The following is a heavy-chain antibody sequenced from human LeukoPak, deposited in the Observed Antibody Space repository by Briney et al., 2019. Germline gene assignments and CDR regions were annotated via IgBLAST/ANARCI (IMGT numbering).Heavy chain of an antibody. Sequence: SETLSLTCTVSGGSTRSYYWSWIRQPPGKGLEWIGYTHYSGSTKYNPSLKSRVTILEETSKNQISLKLSSVTATDTAVYYCATLFMDAFDIWGQETVVTVSS. CDR1: GGSTRSYY. CDR2: THYSGST. J-gene: IGHJ3*02. CDR3: ATLFMDAFDI. V-gene: IGHV4-59*01. D-gene: IGHD3-10*01.